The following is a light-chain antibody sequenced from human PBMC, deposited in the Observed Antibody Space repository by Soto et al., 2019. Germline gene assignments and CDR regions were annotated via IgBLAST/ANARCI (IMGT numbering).Light chain of an antibody. J-gene: IGLJ1*01. Sequence: QSVLTQPPSASGAPGQRVTISCSTNSSNLGDNTVNWYQHVPGTAPKLLIYSYDQRPSGVPDRFSGSKSGTSASLAISGLQSEDEADYYCAAWDASLDGYVFGTGTKVTV. CDR2: SYD. CDR3: AAWDASLDGYV. V-gene: IGLV1-44*01. CDR1: SSNLGDNT.